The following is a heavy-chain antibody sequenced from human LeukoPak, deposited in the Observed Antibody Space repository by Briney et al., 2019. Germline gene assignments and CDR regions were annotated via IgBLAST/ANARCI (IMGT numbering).Heavy chain of an antibody. J-gene: IGHJ4*02. CDR2: IYINGGT. CDR1: GGSISSGSYY. D-gene: IGHD4-17*01. Sequence: SETLSLTCTVSGGSISSGSYYWTWIRQPAGKGLEWIGRIYINGGTNYNPSLKSRVTISIDTSKNQFSLKLSSVTAADTAVYYCAGTVTTTDYWGQGTLVTVSS. CDR3: AGTVTTTDY. V-gene: IGHV4-61*02.